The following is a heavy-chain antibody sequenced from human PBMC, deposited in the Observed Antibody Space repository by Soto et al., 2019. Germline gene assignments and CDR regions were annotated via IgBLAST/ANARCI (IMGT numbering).Heavy chain of an antibody. CDR1: GDSVSSNSAA. Sequence: SQTLSLTCVISGDSVSSNSAAWNWIRQSPSRGLEWLGRTYYRSKWYNDYAVSVESRITINPDTSKNQFSLQLNSVTPEDTAVYYCARDRPRDIVVVPAAIASNWFDPWGQGTLVTVSS. CDR2: TYYRSKWYN. CDR3: ARDRPRDIVVVPAAIASNWFDP. V-gene: IGHV6-1*01. J-gene: IGHJ5*02. D-gene: IGHD2-2*01.